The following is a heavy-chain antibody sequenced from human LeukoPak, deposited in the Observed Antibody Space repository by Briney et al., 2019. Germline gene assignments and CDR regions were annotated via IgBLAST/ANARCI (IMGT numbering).Heavy chain of an antibody. CDR3: AGRAGAYSHPYDY. V-gene: IGHV3-21*01. J-gene: IGHJ4*02. Sequence: GGSLRLSCAASGFTFSSYSMNWVRQAPGKGLEWVSSISSSSSYIYYADSVKGRFTISRHNAKNSLYLQMNSLRAEDRAVYYCAGRAGAYSHPYDYWGQGTLVTVSS. CDR1: GFTFSSYS. D-gene: IGHD4/OR15-4a*01. CDR2: ISSSSSYI.